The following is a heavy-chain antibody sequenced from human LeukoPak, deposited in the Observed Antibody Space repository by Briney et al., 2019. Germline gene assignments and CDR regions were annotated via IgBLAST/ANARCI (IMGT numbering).Heavy chain of an antibody. CDR3: ASTNSGTYEGAAP. Sequence: ASVKVSCKASGGTFSSNAINWVRQAPGQGLEWMGGIIRNFDSTNSAQNFQARFTFTADESTSTAYMELSGLRSEDTAVYYCASTNSGTYEGAAPWGQGTLVTVSS. V-gene: IGHV1-69*13. D-gene: IGHD1-26*01. J-gene: IGHJ5*02. CDR1: GGTFSSNA. CDR2: IIRNFDST.